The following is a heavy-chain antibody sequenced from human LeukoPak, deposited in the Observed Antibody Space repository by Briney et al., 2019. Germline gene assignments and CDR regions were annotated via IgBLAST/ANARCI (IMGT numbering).Heavy chain of an antibody. CDR3: ARDPRQIAAAGTRDY. D-gene: IGHD6-13*01. V-gene: IGHV3-48*04. Sequence: GGSLRLSCAASGFTFSSYSMNWVRQAPGKGLEWVSYISSSSSTIYYADSVKGRFTISRDNAKNSLYLQMNSLRAEDTAVYYCARDPRQIAAAGTRDYWGQGTLVTVSS. CDR1: GFTFSSYS. CDR2: ISSSSSTI. J-gene: IGHJ4*02.